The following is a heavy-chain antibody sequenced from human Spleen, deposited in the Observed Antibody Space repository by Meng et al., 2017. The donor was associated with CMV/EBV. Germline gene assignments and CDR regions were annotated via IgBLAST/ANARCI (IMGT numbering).Heavy chain of an antibody. Sequence: GGSLRLSCAASGFTFSDYYMSWIRQVPGKGLEWVSYISGSGSTIYYADSVKGRFTISRDNAKNSLYLQMNSLRAEDTAVYYCARDNIIGYCSSTSCRDYWGQGTLVTVSS. D-gene: IGHD2-2*01. J-gene: IGHJ4*02. CDR1: GFTFSDYY. CDR3: ARDNIIGYCSSTSCRDY. V-gene: IGHV3-11*01. CDR2: ISGSGSTI.